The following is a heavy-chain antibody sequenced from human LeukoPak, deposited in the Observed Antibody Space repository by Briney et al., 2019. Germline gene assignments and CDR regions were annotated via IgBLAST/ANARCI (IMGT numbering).Heavy chain of an antibody. V-gene: IGHV1-2*02. CDR3: ARDLRERTNGVCSGFEY. D-gene: IGHD2-8*01. CDR1: GYTFTGYY. CDR2: INPNSGGT. J-gene: IGHJ4*02. Sequence: ASVKVSCKASGYTFTGYYMHWVRQAPGQGLEWMGWINPNSGGTNYAQKFQGRVTMTRATSITTAYMELSRLRSDDTAVYYCARDLRERTNGVCSGFEYWGQGTLVTVSS.